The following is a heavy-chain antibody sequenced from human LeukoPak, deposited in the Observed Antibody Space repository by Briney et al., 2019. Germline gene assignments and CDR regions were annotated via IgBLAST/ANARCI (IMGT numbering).Heavy chain of an antibody. Sequence: ASVKVSCKASGYTFTSYGISWVRQAPGQGLEWMGWISAYNGNTNYAQKLQGRVTMTTDTSTSTAYMELRSLRSDDTAVYYCARVGVLWFGETNRFDPWGQGTLVTVSS. CDR3: ARVGVLWFGETNRFDP. CDR2: ISAYNGNT. D-gene: IGHD3-10*01. J-gene: IGHJ5*02. CDR1: GYTFTSYG. V-gene: IGHV1-18*01.